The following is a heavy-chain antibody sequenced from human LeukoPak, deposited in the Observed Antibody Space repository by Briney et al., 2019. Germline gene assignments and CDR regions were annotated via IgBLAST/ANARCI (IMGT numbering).Heavy chain of an antibody. Sequence: PGRSLRLSCAASGFTFDDYAMHWVRQAPGKGLEWVSGISWNSGSIGYAGSVKDRFTISRDNAKNSLYLQMNSLRAEDTAVYYCARDGTGFSSHIVVVVAATEGSDYFDYWGQGTLVTVSS. V-gene: IGHV3-9*01. D-gene: IGHD2-15*01. CDR3: ARDGTGFSSHIVVVVAATEGSDYFDY. J-gene: IGHJ4*02. CDR1: GFTFDDYA. CDR2: ISWNSGSI.